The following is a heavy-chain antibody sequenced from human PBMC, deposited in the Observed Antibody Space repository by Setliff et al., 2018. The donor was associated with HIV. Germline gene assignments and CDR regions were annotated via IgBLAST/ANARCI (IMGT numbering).Heavy chain of an antibody. CDR1: GFTFSSYW. J-gene: IGHJ4*02. CDR3: VRGSGYYYFDN. D-gene: IGHD3-22*01. V-gene: IGHV3-74*01. CDR2: MNTDGSST. Sequence: LRLSCAASGFTFSSYWMHWVRQAPGKGLVWVFGMNTDGSSTRYADSVKGRFTISRDNAKNMLYLQMNSLSADDTAVYYCVRGSGYYYFDNWGQGALVTVPQ.